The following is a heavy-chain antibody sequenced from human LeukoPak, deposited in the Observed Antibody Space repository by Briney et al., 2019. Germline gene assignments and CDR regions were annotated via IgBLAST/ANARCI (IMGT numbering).Heavy chain of an antibody. Sequence: GGSLRLSCAASGFTFSNHGMNWVRQASGRGLEWVSGISPRGDITYYADSVKGRFTISRDNSKNTLYLQMNSLRAEDTAVYYCAKSGYNRFDYWGQGTLVTVSS. CDR2: ISPRGDIT. D-gene: IGHD5-24*01. J-gene: IGHJ4*02. CDR1: GFTFSNHG. CDR3: AKSGYNRFDY. V-gene: IGHV3-23*01.